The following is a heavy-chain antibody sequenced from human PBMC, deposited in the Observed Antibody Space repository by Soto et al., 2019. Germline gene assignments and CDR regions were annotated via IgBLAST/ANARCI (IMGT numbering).Heavy chain of an antibody. Sequence: PSETLSLTCTVSGGSISSYYWSWIRQPPGKGLEWIGYIYYSGSTNYNPSLKSRVTISVDTSKNQFSLKLSSVTAADTAVYYCARRTIFGEVWEAFAIWGQGTMVPVSS. D-gene: IGHD3-3*01. J-gene: IGHJ3*02. CDR2: IYYSGST. CDR3: ARRTIFGEVWEAFAI. CDR1: GGSISSYY. V-gene: IGHV4-59*08.